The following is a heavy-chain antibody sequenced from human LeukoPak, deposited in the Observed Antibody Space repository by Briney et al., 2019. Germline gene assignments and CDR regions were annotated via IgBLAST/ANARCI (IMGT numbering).Heavy chain of an antibody. Sequence: SQTLSLTCTVSGGSISSGGYYWRWIRQHPGKGLEWIGYIYYSGSTYYNPSLKSRVTISVDTSKNQFSLKLSSVTAADTAVYYCAREADYYYGMDVWGQGTTVTVSS. J-gene: IGHJ6*02. CDR1: GGSISSGGYY. D-gene: IGHD6-25*01. V-gene: IGHV4-31*03. CDR3: AREADYYYGMDV. CDR2: IYYSGST.